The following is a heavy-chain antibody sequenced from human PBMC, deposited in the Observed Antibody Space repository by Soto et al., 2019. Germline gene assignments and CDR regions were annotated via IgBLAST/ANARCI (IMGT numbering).Heavy chain of an antibody. CDR2: IIPIFGTA. J-gene: IGHJ5*02. CDR1: GGTFSSYA. Sequence: QVQLVQPGAEVKKPGSSVKVSCKASGGTFSSYAISWVRQAPGQGLEWMGGIIPIFGTANYAQKFQGRVTITADESTSTAYMELSSLRSEDTAVYYCARYYYDSSGYYPNWFDPWGQGTLVTVSS. V-gene: IGHV1-69*01. CDR3: ARYYYDSSGYYPNWFDP. D-gene: IGHD3-22*01.